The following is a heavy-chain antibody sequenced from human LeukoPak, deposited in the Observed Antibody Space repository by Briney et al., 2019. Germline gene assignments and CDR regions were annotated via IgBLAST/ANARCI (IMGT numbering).Heavy chain of an antibody. D-gene: IGHD5-18*01. V-gene: IGHV4-4*07. CDR2: IYTSGST. CDR1: GGSISSYY. CDR3: ARTTEGGYTYDYFYYYYMDV. J-gene: IGHJ6*03. Sequence: SETLSLTCTVSGGSISSYYWSWIRQPAGKGLEWIGRIYTSGSTNYNPSLKSRVTMSVDTSKNQFSLKLSPVTAADTAVYYCARTTEGGYTYDYFYYYYMDVWGKGTTVTISS.